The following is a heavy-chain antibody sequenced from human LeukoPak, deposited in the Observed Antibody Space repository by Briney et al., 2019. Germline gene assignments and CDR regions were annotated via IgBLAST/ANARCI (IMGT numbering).Heavy chain of an antibody. J-gene: IGHJ3*02. CDR3: VRDPVIETGAASDI. D-gene: IGHD3-10*01. CDR1: DGSVGSSTNY. V-gene: IGHV4-39*07. Sequence: PSETLSLTCSVSDGSVGSSTNYWGWIRQPPGKGLEWVGNVFYSGETYYNPSLKSRVTMSVDTSRNQFSLKMISVTAADTAVYYCVRDPVIETGAASDIWGPGTKVTVAS. CDR2: VFYSGET.